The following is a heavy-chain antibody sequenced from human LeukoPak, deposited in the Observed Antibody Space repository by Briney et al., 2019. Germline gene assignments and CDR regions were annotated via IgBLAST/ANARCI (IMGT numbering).Heavy chain of an antibody. Sequence: PGGSLRLSCAASGFTFSRYWMRWVRQAPGKGLEWVANIKQDGSEKYYVDSVKGRFTISRDYVKNSLYLQVNSLRVEDTAVYYCARDYGSHPYGAFDIWGRGTMVTVSS. D-gene: IGHD3-22*01. CDR2: IKQDGSEK. J-gene: IGHJ3*02. CDR1: GFTFSRYW. CDR3: ARDYGSHPYGAFDI. V-gene: IGHV3-7*01.